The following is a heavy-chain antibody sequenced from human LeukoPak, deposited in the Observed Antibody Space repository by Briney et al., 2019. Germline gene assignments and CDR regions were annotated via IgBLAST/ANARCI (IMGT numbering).Heavy chain of an antibody. D-gene: IGHD6-19*01. CDR2: ISYDGSNK. CDR3: AKDAGYSSGPFDY. CDR1: GFTFSSYG. Sequence: GGSPRLSCAASGFTFSSYGMHWVRQAPGKGLEWVAVISYDGSNKYYADSVKGRFTISRDNSKNTLYLQMNSLRAEDTAVYYCAKDAGYSSGPFDYWGQGTLVTVSS. V-gene: IGHV3-30*18. J-gene: IGHJ4*02.